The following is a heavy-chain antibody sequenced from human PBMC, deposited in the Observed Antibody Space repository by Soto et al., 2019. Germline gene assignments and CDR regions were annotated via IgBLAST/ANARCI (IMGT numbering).Heavy chain of an antibody. CDR2: INPNSGGT. CDR3: ARALLRGGYIFDY. CDR1: GYTFTGYY. Sequence: ASVKVSCKASGYTFTGYYMHWVRQAPGQGLEWMGWINPNSGGTNYAQKFQGRVTMTRDTSISTAYMELSRLRSDDTAVYYCARALLRGGYIFDYWGQGTLVTVSS. D-gene: IGHD3-16*01. V-gene: IGHV1-2*02. J-gene: IGHJ4*02.